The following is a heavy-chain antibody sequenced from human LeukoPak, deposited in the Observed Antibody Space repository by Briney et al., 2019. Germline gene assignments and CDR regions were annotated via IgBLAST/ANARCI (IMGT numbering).Heavy chain of an antibody. V-gene: IGHV4-59*01. CDR3: ARADTYYYDSSGLPGDY. D-gene: IGHD3-22*01. CDR2: IYYSGST. J-gene: IGHJ4*02. Sequence: SETLSLTCTVSGGSISGYYWSWIRQPPGKGLEWIGYIYYSGSTNYNPSLKSRVTISVDTSKNQFSLKLSSVTAADTAVYYCARADTYYYDSSGLPGDYWGQGTLVTVSS. CDR1: GGSISGYY.